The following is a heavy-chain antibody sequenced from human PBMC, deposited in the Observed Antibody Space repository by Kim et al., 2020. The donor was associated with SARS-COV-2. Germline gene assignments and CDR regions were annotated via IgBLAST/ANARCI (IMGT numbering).Heavy chain of an antibody. CDR1: GFTFSSYA. CDR3: ASGVFGSPTLDY. V-gene: IGHV3-30-3*01. D-gene: IGHD3-10*01. J-gene: IGHJ4*02. Sequence: GGSLRLSCAASGFTFSSYAMHWVRQAPGKGLEWVAVISYDGSNKYYADSVKGRFTISRDNSKNTLYLQMNSLRAEDTAVYYCASGVFGSPTLDYWGQGTL. CDR2: ISYDGSNK.